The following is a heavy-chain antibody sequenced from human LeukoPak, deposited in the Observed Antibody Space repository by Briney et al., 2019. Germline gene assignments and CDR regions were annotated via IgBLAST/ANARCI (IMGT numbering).Heavy chain of an antibody. CDR2: IYSGGNT. CDR3: ARDSSDYGGKGVDY. D-gene: IGHD4-23*01. V-gene: IGHV3-53*01. CDR1: GFTVSSNY. Sequence: GGSLRLSCAASGFTVSSNYMSWDRQAPGKGLEWVSVIYSGGNTYYADSVKGRFTISRDNSKNTLYLQMNSLRAEDTAVYYCARDSSDYGGKGVDYWGQGTLVTVSS. J-gene: IGHJ4*02.